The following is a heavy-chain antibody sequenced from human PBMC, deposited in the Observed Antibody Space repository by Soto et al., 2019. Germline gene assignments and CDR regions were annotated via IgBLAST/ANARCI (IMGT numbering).Heavy chain of an antibody. CDR1: GFTLSRYT. J-gene: IGHJ6*02. CDR3: ARDGDCSGGSCLDGMDV. Sequence: PGGSLRLSCGVSGFTLSRYTMHWVRQAPGKGLEWVALISSDGSAKNYADSVKGRFTISRDDSLYLQMTSLRGEDTAVYYCARDGDCSGGSCLDGMDVWGRGTTVTVSS. V-gene: IGHV3-30-3*01. D-gene: IGHD2-15*01. CDR2: ISSDGSAK.